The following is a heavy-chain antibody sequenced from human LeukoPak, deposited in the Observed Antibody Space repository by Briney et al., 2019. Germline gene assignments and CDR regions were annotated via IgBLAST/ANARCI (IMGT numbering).Heavy chain of an antibody. V-gene: IGHV4-34*01. CDR2: INHSGST. CDR1: GGSFSGYH. D-gene: IGHD6-19*01. Sequence: SETLSLTCAVYGGSFSGYHWSWIRQPPGKGLEWIGEINHSGSTNYNPSLKSRVTISVDTSKNQFSLKLSSVTAADTAVYYCARGLVYSSGWYLYYYYYMDVWGKGTTVTVSS. CDR3: ARGLVYSSGWYLYYYYYMDV. J-gene: IGHJ6*03.